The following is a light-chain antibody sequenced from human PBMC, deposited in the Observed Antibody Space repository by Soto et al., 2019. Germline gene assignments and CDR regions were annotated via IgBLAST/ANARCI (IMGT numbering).Light chain of an antibody. V-gene: IGKV1-5*03. Sequence: DIQMTQSPSTLSASVGDRVTITCRASQSITTWLAWYQQKPGKAPKLLIYKASSLESGVPSRFSGSGCGTEFTLTISSLQADDVATYYCQQYNTYLWTFGQGTKVEIK. J-gene: IGKJ1*01. CDR2: KAS. CDR3: QQYNTYLWT. CDR1: QSITTW.